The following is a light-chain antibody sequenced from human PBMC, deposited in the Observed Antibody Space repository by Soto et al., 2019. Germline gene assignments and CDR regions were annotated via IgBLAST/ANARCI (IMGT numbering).Light chain of an antibody. J-gene: IGKJ1*01. CDR3: QQYSTYPWT. CDR1: QSISSW. Sequence: DIQMTQSPSTLSASVGDSVTITCRASQSISSWLAWYQQKPGKATKLLIFDASSLESGVPSRFSGSGSATEFTLTISSLQPDDFATYYCQQYSTYPWTFGQGTKVDIK. CDR2: DAS. V-gene: IGKV1-5*01.